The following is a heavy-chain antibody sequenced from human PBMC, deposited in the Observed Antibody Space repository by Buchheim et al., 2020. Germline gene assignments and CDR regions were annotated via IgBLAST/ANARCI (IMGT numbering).Heavy chain of an antibody. CDR3: ASDYARSSYYPD. D-gene: IGHD3-3*01. V-gene: IGHV4-30-4*01. CDR2: IYYSGST. Sequence: QVQLQQWGAGLLKPSATLSLTCAVSGGSISSGDYYWSWIRQPPGKGLEWIGYIYYSGSTYYNPSLKSRVTISVDTSENPFSLKLSSVTAADTAVYFCASDYARSSYYPDWGHGTL. J-gene: IGHJ4*01. CDR1: GGSISSGDYY.